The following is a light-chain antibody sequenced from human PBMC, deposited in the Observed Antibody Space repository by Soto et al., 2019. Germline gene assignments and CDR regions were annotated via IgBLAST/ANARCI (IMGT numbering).Light chain of an antibody. V-gene: IGKV3-15*01. CDR3: QQYNNWPPT. CDR2: GAS. Sequence: VVMTQSPATLSVSPGARATLSCGASQSVTTNLAWYQQKPGQAPRLLIYGASARATGIPASFSGSGSGTEFTLTISSLQSEDFAVYYCQQYNNWPPTFGGGTKVEIK. J-gene: IGKJ4*01. CDR1: QSVTTN.